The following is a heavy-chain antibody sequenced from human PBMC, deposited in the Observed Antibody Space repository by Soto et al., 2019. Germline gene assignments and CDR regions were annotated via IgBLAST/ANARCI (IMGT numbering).Heavy chain of an antibody. CDR3: PTLTRTEAFDI. V-gene: IGHV3-73*01. CDR2: IRSKANSLAT. D-gene: IGHD4-17*01. Sequence: GGSLRLSCAASGFTFSGSAMHWVRQASGKGLEWVGRIRSKANSLATAYAASVKGRFTISRDDSKNTAYLQMNSLKAEVTAVYYCPTLTRTEAFDIWGQGTMVTVSS. CDR1: GFTFSGSA. J-gene: IGHJ3*02.